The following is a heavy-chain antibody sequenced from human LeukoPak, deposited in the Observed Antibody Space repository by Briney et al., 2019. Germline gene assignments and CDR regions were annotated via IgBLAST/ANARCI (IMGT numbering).Heavy chain of an antibody. CDR3: ARGESVENYYDSSGPTFDY. CDR1: GGSLSGYY. V-gene: IGHV4-34*01. CDR2: INHSGST. Sequence: SETLSLTCALYGGSLSGYYWSWISQPPGKGMEWNGEINHSGSTNYNPSLKSRVTISGDTPTNQFSRKLSSLTAADTPVYTCARGESVENYYDSSGPTFDYWGQGTLVTVSS. J-gene: IGHJ4*02. D-gene: IGHD3-22*01.